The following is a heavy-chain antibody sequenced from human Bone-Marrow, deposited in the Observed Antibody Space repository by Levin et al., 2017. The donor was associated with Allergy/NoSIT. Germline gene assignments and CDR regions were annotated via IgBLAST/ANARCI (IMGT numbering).Heavy chain of an antibody. D-gene: IGHD5/OR15-5a*01. Sequence: PGGSLRLSCAASGLTFSDYEMNWVRQAPGKGLEWVAFISASGGTIYYADSVKGRFSVSRDNAKNSLSLQMSSLRAEDTAVYYCATLVSTIFKPRSGMDVWGQGTTVTVSS. CDR1: GLTFSDYE. J-gene: IGHJ6*02. CDR2: ISASGGTI. V-gene: IGHV3-48*03. CDR3: ATLVSTIFKPRSGMDV.